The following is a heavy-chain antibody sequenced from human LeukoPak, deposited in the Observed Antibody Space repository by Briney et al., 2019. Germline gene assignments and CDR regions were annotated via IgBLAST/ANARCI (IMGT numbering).Heavy chain of an antibody. D-gene: IGHD3-22*01. CDR2: INPNSGGT. CDR3: ARDSGGGYYYDSSGYYAEYFQH. Sequence: ASVKVSCKASGYTFTGYYMHWVRQAPGQGLEWMGWINPNSGGTNYAQKFQGRVTMTRATSISTAYMELSRLRSDDTAVYYCARDSGGGYYYDSSGYYAEYFQHWGQGTLVTVSS. V-gene: IGHV1-2*02. CDR1: GYTFTGYY. J-gene: IGHJ1*01.